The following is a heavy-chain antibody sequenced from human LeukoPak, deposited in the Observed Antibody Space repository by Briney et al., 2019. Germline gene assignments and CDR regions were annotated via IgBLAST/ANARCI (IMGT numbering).Heavy chain of an antibody. CDR2: MSSDGTIT. J-gene: IGHJ4*02. CDR1: GFTFNSYW. CDR3: ASRGYLNY. Sequence: GGSLRLSCAASGFTFNSYWMNWVRQAPGKGLLWVSHMSSDGTITSYADSVKGRFTISRDNAKNTLYLQMNSLSAEDTGVYYCASRGYLNYWGQGTQVTVSS. V-gene: IGHV3-74*01.